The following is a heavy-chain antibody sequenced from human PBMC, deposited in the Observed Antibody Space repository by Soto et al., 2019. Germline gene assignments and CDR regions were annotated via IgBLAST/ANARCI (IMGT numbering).Heavy chain of an antibody. J-gene: IGHJ4*02. CDR2: VNGDGSST. CDR1: GFTFSSYW. V-gene: IGHV3-74*01. CDR3: ARGGPYSSSEVDY. D-gene: IGHD6-6*01. Sequence: EVQLVESGGGLVQPGGSLRLSCAASGFTFSSYWMHWVRQAPGKGLVLVSRVNGDGSSTSYADSVKGRFTISRDKAKNTLYLQMNSLRVEDTAVYYCARGGPYSSSEVDYWGQGTLVTVSS.